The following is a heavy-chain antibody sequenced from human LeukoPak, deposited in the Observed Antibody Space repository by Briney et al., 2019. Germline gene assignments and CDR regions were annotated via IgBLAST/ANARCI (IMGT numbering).Heavy chain of an antibody. D-gene: IGHD3-22*01. CDR1: GFTFTSSA. CDR2: IVVGSDNT. Sequence: GASVKVSCKASGFTFTSSAVQWVRQARGQRLEWIGWIVVGSDNTGYGQKFQERLTITRDMSTTTAYMELSSLRSEDTAVYYCAADIDYYDGSGYYKHFDYWGQGTLVTVSS. CDR3: AADIDYYDGSGYYKHFDY. V-gene: IGHV1-58*01. J-gene: IGHJ4*02.